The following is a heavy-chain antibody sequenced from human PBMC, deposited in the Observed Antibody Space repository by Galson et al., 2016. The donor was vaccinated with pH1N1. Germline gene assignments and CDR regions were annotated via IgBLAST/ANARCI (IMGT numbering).Heavy chain of an antibody. D-gene: IGHD2-8*01. CDR2: INQDGSEK. CDR1: AFTFRSYW. CDR3: ARKKWSDEGGRWAHYYSYEMDV. Sequence: SLRLSCATSAFTFRSYWMTWVRQAPGKGLEWVANINQDGSEKYYVDSVKGRFTVSRDNTKNSLYLEMNSLRDEDTAVYFCARKKWSDEGGRWAHYYSYEMDVWGQGTTVTVSS. J-gene: IGHJ6*02. V-gene: IGHV3-7*01.